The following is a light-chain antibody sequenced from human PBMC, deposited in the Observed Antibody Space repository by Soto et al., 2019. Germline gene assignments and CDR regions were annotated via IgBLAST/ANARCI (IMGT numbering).Light chain of an antibody. Sequence: QSVLTQPASVSGSAGQSITISCSGTSSDVGSYNHVAWYQQFPGKTPKLIIYEVTYRPSGVSHRFSASKSGNTASLTISGLXAEDEADYYCISYTGSSTSYVFGTGTKVTVL. CDR3: ISYTGSSTSYV. CDR1: SSDVGSYNH. J-gene: IGLJ1*01. CDR2: EVT. V-gene: IGLV2-14*01.